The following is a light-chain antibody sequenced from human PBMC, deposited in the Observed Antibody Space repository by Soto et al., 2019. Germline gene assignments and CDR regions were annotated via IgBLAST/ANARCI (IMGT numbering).Light chain of an antibody. CDR1: SSDVGGYNY. CDR2: EVS. CDR3: SSYASSSTL. V-gene: IGLV2-14*01. Sequence: SALTQPASVSGSPGQSITISCTGTSSDVGGYNYVSWYQQHPGKAPKLIIYEVSNRPSGVSNRFSGSKSGNTASLTISGLQAEDEADYYCSSYASSSTLFGGGTKLTVL. J-gene: IGLJ2*01.